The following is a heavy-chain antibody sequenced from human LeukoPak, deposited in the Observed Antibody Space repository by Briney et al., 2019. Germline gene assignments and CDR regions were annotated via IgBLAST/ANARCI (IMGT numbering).Heavy chain of an antibody. D-gene: IGHD3-9*01. Sequence: TSETLSLTCTVPGGSINKYYWSWIRQSPGKGLEWLGYVHDSAGTIYNPSLKSRVTISVGTSKTQFSLKVTSVTTADTAVYYCAKGRKDFDTNLGPFDSWGQGILVTVSS. CDR1: GGSINKYY. CDR2: VHDSAGT. V-gene: IGHV4-59*01. CDR3: AKGRKDFDTNLGPFDS. J-gene: IGHJ4*02.